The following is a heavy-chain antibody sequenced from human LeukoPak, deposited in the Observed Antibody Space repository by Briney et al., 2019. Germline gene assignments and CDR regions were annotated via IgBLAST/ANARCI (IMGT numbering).Heavy chain of an antibody. CDR3: ARAYDHYYDSSGYDY. Sequence: GASVKVSCKASGYTFTGYYMHWVRQAPGQGLELMGRINPNSGGTNYAQKFQGRVTMTRDTSISTAYMELSRLRSDDTAVYYCARAYDHYYDSSGYDYWGQGTLVTVSS. V-gene: IGHV1-2*06. CDR2: INPNSGGT. D-gene: IGHD3-22*01. J-gene: IGHJ4*02. CDR1: GYTFTGYY.